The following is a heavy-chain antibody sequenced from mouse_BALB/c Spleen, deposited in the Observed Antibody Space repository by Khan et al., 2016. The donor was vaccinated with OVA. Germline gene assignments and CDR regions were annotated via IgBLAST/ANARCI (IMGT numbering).Heavy chain of an antibody. D-gene: IGHD1-2*01. J-gene: IGHJ3*01. Sequence: QVRLQQSGAELARPGASVKLSCKASGYTFTDYYINWVKLRTGQGLEWIGEISPGSGDTYYNERFKGQATLTADKSSSTAYMQLRSLTYEASAVDFCARRNYFGYTFAYWGQGTLVTVSA. V-gene: IGHV1-77*01. CDR1: GYTFTDYY. CDR3: ARRNYFGYTFAY. CDR2: ISPGSGDT.